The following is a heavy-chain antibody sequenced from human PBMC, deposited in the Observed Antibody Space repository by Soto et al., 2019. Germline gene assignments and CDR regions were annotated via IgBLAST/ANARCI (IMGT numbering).Heavy chain of an antibody. CDR1: GFTFSTYN. CDR3: ARLGADGPSGVRWFDP. J-gene: IGHJ5*02. V-gene: IGHV3-21*02. CDR2: ISGSSAYI. Sequence: EVQLVESGGGLVKPGGSLRLSCAASGFTFSTYNMDWVRQAPGMGLEWVSSISGSSAYIYYADSVKGRFTISRDNAKNSLSLQMNSLRAEDTAMYYCARLGADGPSGVRWFDPWGQGTLVTVSS. D-gene: IGHD1-26*01.